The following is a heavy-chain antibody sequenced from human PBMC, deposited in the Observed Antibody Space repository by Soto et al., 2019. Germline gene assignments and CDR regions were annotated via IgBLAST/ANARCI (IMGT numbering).Heavy chain of an antibody. CDR1: GYGFTSYW. CDR2: IYPGDSDT. D-gene: IGHD2-15*01. Sequence: GESLKISCKGSGYGFTSYWIGWVRQMPGKGLEWMGIIYPGDSDTRYSPSFQGQVTISADKSISTAYLQWSSLKASDTAMYYCARRGYCSGGSCLWDYYYGMDVWGQGTTVTVSS. CDR3: ARRGYCSGGSCLWDYYYGMDV. J-gene: IGHJ6*02. V-gene: IGHV5-51*01.